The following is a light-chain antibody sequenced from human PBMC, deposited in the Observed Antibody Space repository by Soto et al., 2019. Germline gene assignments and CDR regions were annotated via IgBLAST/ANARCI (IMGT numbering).Light chain of an antibody. V-gene: IGLV1-40*01. CDR3: QSYDSSLSGVL. J-gene: IGLJ2*01. CDR1: SSNLGAGFD. CDR2: ANH. Sequence: QAVVTQPPSVSGAPGQRVTISCTGSSSNLGAGFDVNWYQRLPGTAPKLLIYANHNRPSGVPDRFSGSKSGTSASLAITGLQAEDEADYYCQSYDSSLSGVLFGGGTKVTVL.